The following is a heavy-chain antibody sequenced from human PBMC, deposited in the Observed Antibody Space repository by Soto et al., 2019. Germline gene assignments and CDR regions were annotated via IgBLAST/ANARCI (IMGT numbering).Heavy chain of an antibody. Sequence: QVQLVESGGGVVQPGRSLRLSCAASGFTFSSYGMHWVRQAPGKGLEWVAIISYDGSNTYYADSVKGRFTISRDNSKNRLYLQMNSLRVEDTSVYYCAKEGGLSGSYYISSSYYFDYWGQGTLVTVSS. D-gene: IGHD1-26*01. CDR1: GFTFSSYG. V-gene: IGHV3-30*18. CDR2: ISYDGSNT. CDR3: AKEGGLSGSYYISSSYYFDY. J-gene: IGHJ4*02.